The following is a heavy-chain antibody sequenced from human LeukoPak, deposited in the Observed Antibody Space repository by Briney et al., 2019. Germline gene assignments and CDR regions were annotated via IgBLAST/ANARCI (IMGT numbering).Heavy chain of an antibody. V-gene: IGHV1-69*13. J-gene: IGHJ4*02. CDR2: IIPIFGTA. CDR1: GGTFSNYA. Sequence: SAKVSCKASGGTFSNYAISWVRQAPGQGLEWMGVIIPIFGTANYAQKFQGRVTNTADESTSTADMELSSLRSEDTAVYYCARGGQRGDYYDSSGYLTYWGQGTLVTVSS. D-gene: IGHD3-22*01. CDR3: ARGGQRGDYYDSSGYLTY.